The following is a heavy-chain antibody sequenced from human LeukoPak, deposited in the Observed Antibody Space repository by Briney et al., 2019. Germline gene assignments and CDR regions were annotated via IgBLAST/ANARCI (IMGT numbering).Heavy chain of an antibody. J-gene: IGHJ5*02. CDR2: IRPDGSEQ. Sequence: GGSLRLSCAASGFSFSSCWMSWVRQAPGKGLEWVANIRPDGSEQYYMDSVKGRFTISRDNVRNSLYLQMNSLRAQDTAVYYCASPDHYCSSGTCPWGQGTRVTVSS. V-gene: IGHV3-7*01. D-gene: IGHD2-15*01. CDR3: ASPDHYCSSGTCP. CDR1: GFSFSSCW.